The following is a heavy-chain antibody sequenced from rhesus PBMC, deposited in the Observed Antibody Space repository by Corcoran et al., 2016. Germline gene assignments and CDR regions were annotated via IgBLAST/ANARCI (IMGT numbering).Heavy chain of an antibody. CDR3: TRGTTFNDY. V-gene: IGHV1S9*01. CDR1: GHTVTSSF. CDR2: IKPGNCNT. J-gene: IGHJ4*01. Sequence: QVKLVQPGAEVKKPGAYVKLACKASGHTVTSSFINWGRQPPEQVLEWIEVIKPGNCNTGLAHKFQGRVTITSDTSTSTAYMELSSLRSEDTAVYYCTRGTTFNDYWGQGVLVTFSS. D-gene: IGHD4-29*01.